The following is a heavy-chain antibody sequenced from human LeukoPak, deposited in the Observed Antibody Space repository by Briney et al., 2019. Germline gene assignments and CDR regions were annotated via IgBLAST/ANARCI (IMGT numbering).Heavy chain of an antibody. CDR1: GFTFSSYA. Sequence: GGSLRLSCAASGFTFSSYAMSWVRQAPGKGLEWVSAISGSGGSTYYTNSVKGRFTISRDNSKNTLYLQMNSLRAEEMAVCYCAKEARGSAFDIWGQGTMVTVSS. J-gene: IGHJ3*02. CDR2: ISGSGGST. CDR3: AKEARGSAFDI. V-gene: IGHV3-23*01. D-gene: IGHD1-26*01.